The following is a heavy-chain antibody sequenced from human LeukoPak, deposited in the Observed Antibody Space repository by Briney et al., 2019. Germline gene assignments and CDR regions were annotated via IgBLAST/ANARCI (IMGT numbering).Heavy chain of an antibody. V-gene: IGHV4-39*01. CDR2: IYYSGTT. CDR1: GGSISSSNYY. D-gene: IGHD6-6*01. CDR3: ARPSSSSPYNWFDP. J-gene: IGHJ5*02. Sequence: SETLSLTCTVSGGSISSSNYYWGWIRQPPGKGLEWIGSIYYSGTTYYNPSLKSRVTVSLDTSMNQFSLKLTSVTAADTAVYYCARPSSSSPYNWFDPWGQGILVTVSS.